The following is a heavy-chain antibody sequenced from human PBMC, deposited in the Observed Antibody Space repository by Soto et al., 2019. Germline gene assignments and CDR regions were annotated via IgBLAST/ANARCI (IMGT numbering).Heavy chain of an antibody. CDR1: GGSISSYY. CDR2: IFYSGSTTY. CDR3: ARVGSSGWSPDY. Sequence: PSETLSLTCTVSGGSISSYYWSWIRQPPGEGMEWIGYIFYSGSTTYNNNPSLKSRVSTSVDTSKNQFYLRLSSVTAADTAVYYCARVGSSGWSPDYWGQGTLVTVSS. V-gene: IGHV4-59*01. J-gene: IGHJ4*02. D-gene: IGHD6-19*01.